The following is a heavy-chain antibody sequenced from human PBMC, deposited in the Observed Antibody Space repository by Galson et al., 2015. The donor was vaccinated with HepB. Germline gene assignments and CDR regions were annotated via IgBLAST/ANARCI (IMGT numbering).Heavy chain of an antibody. V-gene: IGHV3-30*18. CDR1: GFTFSSYG. CDR2: ISYDGSNK. D-gene: IGHD4-17*01. J-gene: IGHJ6*02. Sequence: SLRLSCAASGFTFSSYGMHWVRQAPGKGLEWVAVISYDGSNKYYADSVKGRFTISRDNSKNTLYLQMNSLRAEDTAVYYCAKLIKVTTNGMDVWGQGTTVTVSS. CDR3: AKLIKVTTNGMDV.